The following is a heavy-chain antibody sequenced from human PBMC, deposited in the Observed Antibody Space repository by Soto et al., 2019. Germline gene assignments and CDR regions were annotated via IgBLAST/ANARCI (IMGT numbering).Heavy chain of an antibody. CDR3: ASLGVGDWANYYYYYYGMDV. V-gene: IGHV3-23*01. CDR2: VTANGGST. J-gene: IGHJ6*02. D-gene: IGHD2-21*02. Sequence: GGSLRLSCAATGFTFSVYAMTWVRQAPGKGLEWVSAVTANGGSTYSADSVKGRFTISRDNSKNTLFLQMNSLRAEDTAVYYCASLGVGDWANYYYYYYGMDVWGQGTTGTVSS. CDR1: GFTFSVYA.